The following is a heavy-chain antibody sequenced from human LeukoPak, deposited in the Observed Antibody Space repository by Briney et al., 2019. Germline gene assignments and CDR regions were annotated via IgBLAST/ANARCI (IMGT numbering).Heavy chain of an antibody. D-gene: IGHD5-24*01. CDR2: ISSSGSTI. CDR1: GFTFSSYE. Sequence: GGSLRLSSAASGFTFSSYEMNWVRQAPGKGLEWVLYISSSGSTIYYADSVKGRFTISRDDAKNSLYLQMNSLRAEDTAVYYCAVATIKDYFDYWGQGTLVTVSS. V-gene: IGHV3-48*03. CDR3: AVATIKDYFDY. J-gene: IGHJ4*02.